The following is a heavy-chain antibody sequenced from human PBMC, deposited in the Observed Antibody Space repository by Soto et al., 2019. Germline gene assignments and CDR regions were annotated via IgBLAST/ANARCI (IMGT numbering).Heavy chain of an antibody. V-gene: IGHV2-26*01. D-gene: IGHD2-15*01. CDR1: GFSLSNARMG. CDR2: IFSNDEK. Sequence: QVTLKESGPVLVKPTETLTLTCTVSGFSLSNARMGVSWIRQPPGKALEWLAHIFSNDEKSYSTSLKSRLTISKDTCKSQVVLTMTNMDPVDTATYYCARIGVNCSGGSCYLGVPDYWGQGTLVTVSS. CDR3: ARIGVNCSGGSCYLGVPDY. J-gene: IGHJ4*02.